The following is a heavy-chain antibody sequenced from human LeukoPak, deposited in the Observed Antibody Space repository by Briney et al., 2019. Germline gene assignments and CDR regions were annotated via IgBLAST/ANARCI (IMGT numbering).Heavy chain of an antibody. V-gene: IGHV4-39*02. CDR2: IFYSGST. CDR1: GGSISSSSYS. Sequence: SETLSLTCTVSGGSISSSSYSWGWIRQPPGKGLEWIGSIFYSGSTYYNPSLKSRVTISLDTSKNQFSLKVSSVTAADTAVYYCAREVVAAAGSWFDPWGQGTLVTVSS. D-gene: IGHD6-13*01. J-gene: IGHJ5*02. CDR3: AREVVAAAGSWFDP.